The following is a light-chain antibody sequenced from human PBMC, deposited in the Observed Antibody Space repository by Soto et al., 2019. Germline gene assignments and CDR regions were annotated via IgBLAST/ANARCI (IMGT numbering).Light chain of an antibody. Sequence: AVVTQEPSLTVSPGGTVTLTCGSSTGAVTSGHYPYWFQQKPGQAPRTLISDTTNKHSWTPARFSGSLLGGKAALTLAGAQTDDEADYYCLLSYSGTYWVFGGGTKVTVL. CDR3: LLSYSGTYWV. V-gene: IGLV7-46*01. J-gene: IGLJ3*02. CDR1: TGAVTSGHY. CDR2: DTT.